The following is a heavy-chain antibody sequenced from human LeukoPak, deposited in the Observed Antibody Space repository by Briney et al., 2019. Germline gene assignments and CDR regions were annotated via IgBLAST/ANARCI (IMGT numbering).Heavy chain of an antibody. Sequence: SETLSLTCTVSGGSVSSGSYYWSWIRQPPGKGLEWIGYIYYSGSTNYNPSLKSRVTISVDTSKNQFSLKLSSVTAADTAVYYCARGLPDIVVVPAGPHYFDYWGQGTPVTVSS. CDR2: IYYSGST. CDR3: ARGLPDIVVVPAGPHYFDY. V-gene: IGHV4-61*01. J-gene: IGHJ4*02. CDR1: GGSVSSGSYY. D-gene: IGHD2-2*01.